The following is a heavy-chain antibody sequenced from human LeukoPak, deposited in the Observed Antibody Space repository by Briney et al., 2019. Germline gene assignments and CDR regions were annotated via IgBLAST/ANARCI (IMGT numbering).Heavy chain of an antibody. D-gene: IGHD6-19*01. CDR2: ISGSGGST. V-gene: IGHV3-23*01. CDR3: AKVAYSSGWYGGLDY. CDR1: GFTFSSYA. Sequence: GGSLRLSCAASGFTFSSYAMSWVRQAPGKGLEWVSAISGSGGSTYYADSVKGRFTISRDNSKNTLYLQMNSLRAGDTAVYYCAKVAYSSGWYGGLDYWGQGTLVTVSS. J-gene: IGHJ4*02.